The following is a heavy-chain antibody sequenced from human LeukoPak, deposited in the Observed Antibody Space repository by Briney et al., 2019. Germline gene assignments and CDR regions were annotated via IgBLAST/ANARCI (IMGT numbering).Heavy chain of an antibody. CDR3: AREGYGGFGYYLDS. D-gene: IGHD4/OR15-4a*01. CDR1: GDSISSYY. Sequence: SETLSLTCTVSGDSISSYYWSWFRQPPGKGLEWIGGRFPSGSIKYSLESRVTISVDTSKNQVSLKLSSVTAADTAVYYCAREGYGGFGYYLDSWGQGTLVTVSS. J-gene: IGHJ4*02. V-gene: IGHV4-4*09. CDR2: RFPSGSI.